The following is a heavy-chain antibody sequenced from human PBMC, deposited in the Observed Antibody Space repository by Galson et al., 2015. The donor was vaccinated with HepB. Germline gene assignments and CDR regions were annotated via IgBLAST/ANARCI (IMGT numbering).Heavy chain of an antibody. D-gene: IGHD5-24*01. J-gene: IGHJ4*02. CDR1: GFTFSRYN. CDR2: ISSSGSYI. Sequence: SLRLSCAASGFTFSRYNMNWVRQAPGKGLEWVSSISSSGSYIYYADSLKGRFTISRDIAKNSLYLQMNSLRAEDTAVYYCARASGREGLDYWGQGALVTVSS. CDR3: ARASGREGLDY. V-gene: IGHV3-21*01.